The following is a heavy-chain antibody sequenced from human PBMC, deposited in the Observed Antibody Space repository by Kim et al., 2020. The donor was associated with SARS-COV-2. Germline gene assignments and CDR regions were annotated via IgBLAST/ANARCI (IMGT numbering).Heavy chain of an antibody. CDR3: ARVRVAAAGYYYYYGMDV. Sequence: SVKVSCKASGGTFSSYAISWVRQAPGQGLEWMGGIIPIFGTANYAQKFQGRVTITAYESTSTAYMELSSLRSEDTAVYYCARVRVAAAGYYYYYGMDVWGQGTTVTVSS. V-gene: IGHV1-69*13. J-gene: IGHJ6*02. D-gene: IGHD6-13*01. CDR2: IIPIFGTA. CDR1: GGTFSSYA.